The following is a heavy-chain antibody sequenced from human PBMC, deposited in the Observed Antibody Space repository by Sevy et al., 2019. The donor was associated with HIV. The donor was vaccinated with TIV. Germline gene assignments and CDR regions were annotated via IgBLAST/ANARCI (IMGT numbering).Heavy chain of an antibody. D-gene: IGHD4-4*01. Sequence: SETLSLTCTVSGGSVSSGSYYWSWIRQPPGKGLEWIGYIYYSGSTNYNPSLKSRVTISVDTSKNQFSLKLSSVTAADTAVYYCAGSTDYTRKGWGQGTLVTVSS. CDR2: IYYSGST. J-gene: IGHJ4*02. CDR1: GGSVSSGSYY. CDR3: AGSTDYTRKG. V-gene: IGHV4-61*01.